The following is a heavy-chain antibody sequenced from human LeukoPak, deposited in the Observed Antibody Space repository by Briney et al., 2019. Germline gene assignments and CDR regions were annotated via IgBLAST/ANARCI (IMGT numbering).Heavy chain of an antibody. Sequence: ASLKVSCKASGCTFSSYAISWVRQAPGQGLEWMGGIIPIFGTANYAQKFQGRVTITADESTSTAYMELSSLRSEDTAVYYCARSMITFGGVIVTPFDYWGQGTLVTVSS. CDR1: GCTFSSYA. V-gene: IGHV1-69*13. D-gene: IGHD3-16*02. CDR2: IIPIFGTA. CDR3: ARSMITFGGVIVTPFDY. J-gene: IGHJ4*02.